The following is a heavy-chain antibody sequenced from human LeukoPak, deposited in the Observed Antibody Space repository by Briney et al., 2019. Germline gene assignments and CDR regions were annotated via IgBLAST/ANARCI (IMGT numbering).Heavy chain of an antibody. D-gene: IGHD4-17*01. CDR1: GFTFEDHT. V-gene: IGHV3-43*01. Sequence: PGGSLRLSCAASGFTFEDHTMHWVRQGPGKGLEWVSLISWDSSSIYYADSVKGRFTISRDNAKNSLYLQMNSLRAEDTAVYYCARDVYGDIIIDYWGQGTLVTVSS. J-gene: IGHJ4*02. CDR3: ARDVYGDIIIDY. CDR2: ISWDSSSI.